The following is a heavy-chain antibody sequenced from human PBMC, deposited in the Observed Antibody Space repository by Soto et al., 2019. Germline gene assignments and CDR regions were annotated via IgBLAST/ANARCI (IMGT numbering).Heavy chain of an antibody. CDR2: IIPIFGTA. CDR3: SXIGYSSSWYWQAAVGDV. Sequence: GASVKVSCKGSGGTFSSYAISWVRQAPGQGLEWMGGIIPIFGTANYAQKFQGRVTITADKSTSTAYMELSSLRSEDTAVYYCSXIGYSSSWYWQAAVGDVWGQGTMVTVSS. J-gene: IGHJ6*02. CDR1: GGTFSSYA. V-gene: IGHV1-69*06. D-gene: IGHD6-13*01.